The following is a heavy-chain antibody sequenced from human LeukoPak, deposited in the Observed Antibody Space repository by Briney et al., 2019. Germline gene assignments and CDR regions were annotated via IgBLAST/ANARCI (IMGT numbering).Heavy chain of an antibody. J-gene: IGHJ4*02. V-gene: IGHV3-23*01. CDR1: GFTFSTYA. CDR2: ISGSGGST. CDR3: ARVGGYCTNGVCYTEDYYFDY. D-gene: IGHD2-8*01. Sequence: PGGSLRLSCAASGFTFSTYAMNWVRQAPGKGLEWVSAISGSGGSTYYADSVKGRFTISRDNSKNTLYLQMNSLRAEDTAVYYCARVGGYCTNGVCYTEDYYFDYWGQGTLVTVSS.